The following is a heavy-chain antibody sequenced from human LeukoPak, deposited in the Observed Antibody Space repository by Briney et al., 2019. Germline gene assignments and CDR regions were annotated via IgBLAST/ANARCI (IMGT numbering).Heavy chain of an antibody. CDR3: ARDSDGMDV. Sequence: PSETLSLTCTVSGGSISSYYWSWLRQPPGKGLEWIGYIYYSGSTNYNPSLKSRVTISVDTSKNQFSLKLSSVTAADTAVYYCARDSDGMDVWGQGTAVTVSS. CDR1: GGSISSYY. V-gene: IGHV4-59*01. J-gene: IGHJ6*02. CDR2: IYYSGST.